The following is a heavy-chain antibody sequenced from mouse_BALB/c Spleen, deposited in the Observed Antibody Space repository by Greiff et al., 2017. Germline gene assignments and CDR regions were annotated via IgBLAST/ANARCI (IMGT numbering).Heavy chain of an antibody. CDR2: IRNKANGYTT. Sequence: DVKLVESGGGLVQPGGSLRLSCATSGFTFTDYYMSWVRQPPGKALEWLGFIRNKANGYTTEYSASVKGRFTISRDNSQSILYLQMNTLRAEDSATYYCAREGSYYGSSYVDYWGQGTTLTVSS. V-gene: IGHV7-3*02. D-gene: IGHD1-1*01. CDR1: GFTFTDYY. J-gene: IGHJ2*01. CDR3: AREGSYYGSSYVDY.